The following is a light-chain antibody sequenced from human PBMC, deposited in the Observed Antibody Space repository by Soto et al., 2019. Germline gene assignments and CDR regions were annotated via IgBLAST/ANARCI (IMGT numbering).Light chain of an antibody. Sequence: QSALTQPASVSGSPGQSITISCTGTSSDVGGYNYVSWYQQHPGKAPKLMIYDVSNRPSGVSNRFSGSKSGNTASLTIAGLHAEDEAYYYCSSYTSSSTLFGTGTKLTVL. J-gene: IGLJ1*01. V-gene: IGLV2-14*01. CDR1: SSDVGGYNY. CDR3: SSYTSSSTL. CDR2: DVS.